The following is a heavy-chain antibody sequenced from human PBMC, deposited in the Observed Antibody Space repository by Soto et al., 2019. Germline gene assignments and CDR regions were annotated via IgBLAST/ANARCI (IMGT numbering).Heavy chain of an antibody. CDR3: QAEDGIRDVRSVSAFLLNRSSDL. D-gene: IGHD3-10*02. J-gene: IGHJ2*01. Sequence: KGLEWIGYIYYSGSTNYNTSLKSRVTISLDTSKNQFSLKLSSVTAADTAVFFFQAEDGIRDVRSVSAFLLNRSSDL. V-gene: IGHV4-59*01. CDR2: IYYSGST.